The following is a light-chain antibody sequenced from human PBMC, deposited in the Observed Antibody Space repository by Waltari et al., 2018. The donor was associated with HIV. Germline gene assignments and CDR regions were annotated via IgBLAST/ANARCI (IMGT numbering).Light chain of an antibody. V-gene: IGLV1-44*01. CDR2: TNN. Sequence: QSVLTQPPSASGTPGQRVTISCSGSSSNIGTKTVSWYRQLPGTAPKLLIHTNNQRPSGVSDRFSGSKSGASASLAISGLQSEDEADYYCAAWDDSLKGWVFGGGTTLAVL. J-gene: IGLJ3*02. CDR3: AAWDDSLKGWV. CDR1: SSNIGTKT.